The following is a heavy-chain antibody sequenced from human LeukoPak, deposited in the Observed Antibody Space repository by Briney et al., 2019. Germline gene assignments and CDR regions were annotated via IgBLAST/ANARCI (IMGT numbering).Heavy chain of an antibody. D-gene: IGHD3-3*01. V-gene: IGHV1-46*01. Sequence: ASVKVSCKASGYTFTSDYMHWVRQAPGQGLQWMGIINPSGGSTTYAQKFQGRVTMTRDMSTSTVYMEVSSLRSEDTAVYYCARENVRGYMDVWGKGTTVTVSS. CDR1: GYTFTSDY. CDR2: INPSGGST. CDR3: ARENVRGYMDV. J-gene: IGHJ6*03.